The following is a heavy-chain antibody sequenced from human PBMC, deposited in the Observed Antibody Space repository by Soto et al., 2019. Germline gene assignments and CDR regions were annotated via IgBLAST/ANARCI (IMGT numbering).Heavy chain of an antibody. D-gene: IGHD6-13*01. V-gene: IGHV3-23*01. J-gene: IGHJ4*02. CDR3: AKLPLAEFGIAAAGFDY. CDR2: ISGSGGST. Sequence: GGFLRLSCAASGFTFSSYAMSWVRQAPGKGLEWVSAISGSGGSTYYADSVKGRFTISRDNSKNTLYLQMNSLRAEDTAVYYCAKLPLAEFGIAAAGFDYWGQGTLVTAPQ. CDR1: GFTFSSYA.